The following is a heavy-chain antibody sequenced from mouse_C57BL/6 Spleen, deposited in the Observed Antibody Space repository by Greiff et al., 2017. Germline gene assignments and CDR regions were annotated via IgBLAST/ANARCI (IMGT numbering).Heavy chain of an antibody. CDR1: GFTFTTYA. D-gene: IGHD1-1*01. CDR2: IRRNSSNSAT. Sequence: EVQLLQSGGGLVQPKGSLKLSCAASGFTFTTYAMHWVRQAPGQGLEWVACIRRNSSNSATYHAVSVKDRFTISRSASQSMLYLQMSNLKTEDTAMYYCVRGNYYGSSNWYFDVWGTGTTVTVSS. V-gene: IGHV10-3*01. CDR3: VRGNYYGSSNWYFDV. J-gene: IGHJ1*03.